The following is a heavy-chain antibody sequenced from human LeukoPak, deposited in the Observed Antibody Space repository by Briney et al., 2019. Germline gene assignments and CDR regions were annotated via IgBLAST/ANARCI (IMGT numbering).Heavy chain of an antibody. CDR3: IVVVEPPDSDGFDV. J-gene: IGHJ3*01. CDR1: GFTFGNSL. V-gene: IGHV3-74*01. Sequence: GGSLRLSCAASGFTFGNSLVHWVRQAPGKGLVWVSLINADGSTTSYADSVKGRFTISRDNARNTLSLEMNSLTIEDTAVYYCIVVVEPPDSDGFDVWGQGTMITVSS. CDR2: INADGSTT. D-gene: IGHD1-14*01.